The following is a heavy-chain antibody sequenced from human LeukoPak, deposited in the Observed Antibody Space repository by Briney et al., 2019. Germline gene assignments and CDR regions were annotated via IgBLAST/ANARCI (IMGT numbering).Heavy chain of an antibody. J-gene: IGHJ5*02. CDR1: GGSIRSYY. CDR2: IYYSGST. CDR3: ARDEGSSWYGGWFDP. Sequence: SETLSLTCTVSGGSIRSYYWSWIRQPPGKGLEWIGYIYYSGSTNYNPSLKSRVTISVDTSKNQFSLKLSSVTAADTAVYYCARDEGSSWYGGWFDPWGQGTLVTVSS. D-gene: IGHD6-13*01. V-gene: IGHV4-59*01.